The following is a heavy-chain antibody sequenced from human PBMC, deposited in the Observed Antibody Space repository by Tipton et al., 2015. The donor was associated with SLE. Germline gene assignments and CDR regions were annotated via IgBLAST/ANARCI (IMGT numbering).Heavy chain of an antibody. CDR2: THYSGTT. J-gene: IGHJ4*02. D-gene: IGHD3-10*01. V-gene: IGHV4-39*01. CDR3: ARLSPLWFGEYNDY. Sequence: TLSLTCIVSGGSITSTPYYWGWIRQSPEKGLEWIGSTHYSGTTYDNPSLESRVTMSMDTSKNQFSLNLRSVTAADTAVYYCARLSPLWFGEYNDYWGQGTLVTVTS. CDR1: GGSITSTPYY.